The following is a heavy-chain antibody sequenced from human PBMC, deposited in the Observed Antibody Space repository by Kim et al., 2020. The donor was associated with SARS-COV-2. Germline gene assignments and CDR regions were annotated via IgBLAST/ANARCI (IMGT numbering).Heavy chain of an antibody. Sequence: GESLKISCKGSGYSFSTYWIAWVRQMPGKDLEWMGIIYPGDSDIRYSPPFQGQVTFSADKSISTAYLQWSSLKASDTAMYYCARHIYYGSRSYYYGMDVWGQGTTVTVSS. J-gene: IGHJ6*02. CDR3: ARHIYYGSRSYYYGMDV. CDR1: GYSFSTYW. CDR2: IYPGDSDI. D-gene: IGHD3-10*01. V-gene: IGHV5-51*01.